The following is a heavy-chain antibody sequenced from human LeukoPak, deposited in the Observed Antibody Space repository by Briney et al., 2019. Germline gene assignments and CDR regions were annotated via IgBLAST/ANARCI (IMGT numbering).Heavy chain of an antibody. CDR2: IYYSGST. CDR3: AHGSGSYYNPFDY. J-gene: IGHJ4*02. Sequence: KPSETLSLTCTVSGGSVRSDSYYWSWIRQPPGKGLEGIGSIYYSGSTYYNPSLKSRVTISVDTSKNQFSLKLSSVTAADTAVYYCAHGSGSYYNPFDYWGQGTLVTVSS. CDR1: GGSVRSDSYY. D-gene: IGHD3-10*01. V-gene: IGHV4-39*01.